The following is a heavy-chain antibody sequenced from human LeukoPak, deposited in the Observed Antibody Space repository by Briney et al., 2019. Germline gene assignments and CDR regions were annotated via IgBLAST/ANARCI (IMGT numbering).Heavy chain of an antibody. D-gene: IGHD3-22*01. V-gene: IGHV1-18*01. CDR3: ARGSPRRREYYDSSGPNAFDI. CDR1: GYTFTSYG. Sequence: ASVKVSCKASGYTFTSYGISWVRQAPGQGLEWMGWISAYNGNTNYAQKLQGRVTMTTDTSTSTAYMELSSLRSEDTAVYYCARGSPRRREYYDSSGPNAFDIWGQGTMVTVSS. CDR2: ISAYNGNT. J-gene: IGHJ3*02.